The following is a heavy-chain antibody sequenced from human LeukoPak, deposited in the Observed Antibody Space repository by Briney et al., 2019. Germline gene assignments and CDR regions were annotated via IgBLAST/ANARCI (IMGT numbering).Heavy chain of an antibody. CDR3: ARGAGIAVAGTLGY. Sequence: SETLSLTCAVYGGSFSGYYWSWIRQPPGKGLEWIGEINHSGSTNYNPSLKSRVTIPVDTSKNQFSLKLSSVTAADTAVYYCARGAGIAVAGTLGYWGQGTLVTVSS. D-gene: IGHD6-19*01. CDR2: INHSGST. J-gene: IGHJ4*02. CDR1: GGSFSGYY. V-gene: IGHV4-34*01.